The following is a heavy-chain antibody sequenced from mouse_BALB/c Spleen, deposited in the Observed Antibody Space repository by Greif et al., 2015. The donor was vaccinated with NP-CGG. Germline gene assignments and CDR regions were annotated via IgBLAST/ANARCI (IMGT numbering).Heavy chain of an antibody. CDR1: GYTFTSYY. V-gene: IGHV1S81*02. CDR3: TTGDY. CDR2: INPSNGGT. J-gene: IGHJ2*01. Sequence: VQLQQSGAELVKPGASVKLSCKASGYTFTSYYMYWVKQRPGQGLEWIGEINPSNGGTNFNEKFKSKATLTVDKPSSTAYMQLSSLTSEDSAVYYCTTGDYWGQGTTLTVSS.